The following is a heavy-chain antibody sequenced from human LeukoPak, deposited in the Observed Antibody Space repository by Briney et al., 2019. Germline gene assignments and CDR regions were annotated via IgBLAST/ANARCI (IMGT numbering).Heavy chain of an antibody. CDR2: ISAYNGNT. Sequence: VASVKVSCKASGYTFTSYGISWVRQAPGQGLEWMGWISAYNGNTNYAQKLQGRVTITADKSTSTAYMELSSLRSEDTAVYYCASGGGLGELFYNWFDPWGQGTLVTVSS. CDR1: GYTFTSYG. D-gene: IGHD3-16*01. J-gene: IGHJ5*02. CDR3: ASGGGLGELFYNWFDP. V-gene: IGHV1-18*01.